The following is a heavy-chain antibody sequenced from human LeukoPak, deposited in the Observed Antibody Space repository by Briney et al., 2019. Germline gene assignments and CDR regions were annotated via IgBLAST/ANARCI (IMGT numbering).Heavy chain of an antibody. CDR3: AKDQLSGNTILGVVIIEGNFDY. CDR2: ISGSGGST. D-gene: IGHD3-3*01. Sequence: QPGGSLRLSCAASGFTFSSYAMSWVRQAPGKGLEWVSAISGSGGSTYYADSVKGRFTISRDNSKNTLNLQMNSLRAEDTAVYYCAKDQLSGNTILGVVIIEGNFDYWGQGTLVTVSS. V-gene: IGHV3-23*01. J-gene: IGHJ4*02. CDR1: GFTFSSYA.